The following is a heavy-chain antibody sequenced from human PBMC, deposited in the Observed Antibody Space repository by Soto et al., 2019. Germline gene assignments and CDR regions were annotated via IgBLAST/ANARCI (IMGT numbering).Heavy chain of an antibody. CDR2: IYYSGVT. CDR3: ARDLRGRGSGRFDP. V-gene: IGHV4-31*02. J-gene: IGHJ5*02. D-gene: IGHD3-10*01. Sequence: WTWIRQHPGKGLEWIGYIYYSGVTYYNPSLKSRVSISVDTSKNQFSLKLSSETAADTAMYYCARDLRGRGSGRFDPWGQGTLVTVSS.